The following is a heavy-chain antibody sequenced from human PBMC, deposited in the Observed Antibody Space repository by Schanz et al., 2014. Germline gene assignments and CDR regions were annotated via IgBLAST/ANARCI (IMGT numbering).Heavy chain of an antibody. Sequence: VQLVQSGGGVVQPGGSLRLSCAASGFTFTSYSMHWVRQAPGRGLEWVAFIRYDGSSKYYADSVRGRFTISRDDSKNTLYLQMNSLRAEDTALYYCAKDPHRDYGGKPQAFDIWGQGTMVTVSS. CDR1: GFTFTSYS. J-gene: IGHJ3*02. CDR2: IRYDGSSK. V-gene: IGHV3-30*02. D-gene: IGHD4-17*01. CDR3: AKDPHRDYGGKPQAFDI.